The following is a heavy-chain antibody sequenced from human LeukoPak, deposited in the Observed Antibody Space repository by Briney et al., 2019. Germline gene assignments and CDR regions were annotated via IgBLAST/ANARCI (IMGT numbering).Heavy chain of an antibody. CDR3: ARAGDYGLIDY. CDR2: IYYSGST. Sequence: SETLSLTCTVSGGSISSSSYYWGWIRQPPGKGLEWIGSIYYSGSTNYNPSLKSRVTISVDTSKNQFSLKVGSMTAADTAVYYCARAGDYGLIDYWGQGTMVTVSS. D-gene: IGHD4/OR15-4a*01. J-gene: IGHJ4*02. CDR1: GGSISSSSYY. V-gene: IGHV4-39*07.